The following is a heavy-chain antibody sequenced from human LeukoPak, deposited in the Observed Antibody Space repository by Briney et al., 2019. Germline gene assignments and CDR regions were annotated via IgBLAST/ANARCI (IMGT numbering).Heavy chain of an antibody. V-gene: IGHV3-30*18. D-gene: IGHD3-10*01. CDR1: GFTFSSYG. J-gene: IGHJ4*02. CDR3: AKDHPGAMVRGVPDY. Sequence: GGSLRLSCAASGFTFSSYGMHWVRQAPGKGLEWVAVISYDGSNKYYADSVKGRFTISRDNSNNTLYLQTNSLRAEDTAVYYCAKDHPGAMVRGVPDYWGQGTLVTVSS. CDR2: ISYDGSNK.